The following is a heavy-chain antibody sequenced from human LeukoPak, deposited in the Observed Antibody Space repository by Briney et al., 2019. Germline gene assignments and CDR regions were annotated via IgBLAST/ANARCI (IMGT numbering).Heavy chain of an antibody. CDR3: ARGAGGSYPIDY. D-gene: IGHD1-26*01. CDR1: GFTLSRYG. J-gene: IGHJ4*02. Sequence: PGRSLRLCCTASGFTLSRYGMHWVRQAPGKGLEWVAVIWFDESHEYYADSVKGRFTSSRDNSKNTLYLQMNSLRAEDTAVYYCARGAGGSYPIDYWGQGTLVTVSS. CDR2: IWFDESHE. V-gene: IGHV3-33*01.